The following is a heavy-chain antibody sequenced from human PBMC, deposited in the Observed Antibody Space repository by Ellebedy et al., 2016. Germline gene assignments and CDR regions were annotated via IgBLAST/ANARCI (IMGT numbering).Heavy chain of an antibody. CDR1: GYTFSNYG. V-gene: IGHV1-8*02. CDR3: ARTPRTYYYDMDV. Sequence: ASVKVSCKASGYTFSNYGISWVRQATGQGLEWMGWMNPNSSNTGYAQKFQGRVTMTRNTSINTAYMELSSLRSEDTAVYYCARTPRTYYYDMDVWGQGTTVTVSS. J-gene: IGHJ6*02. CDR2: MNPNSSNT.